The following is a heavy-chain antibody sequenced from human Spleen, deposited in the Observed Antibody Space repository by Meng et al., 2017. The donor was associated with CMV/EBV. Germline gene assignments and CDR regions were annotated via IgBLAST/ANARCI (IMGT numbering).Heavy chain of an antibody. V-gene: IGHV4-30-4*08. CDR2: IYYSGST. J-gene: IGHJ5*02. CDR3: ARAYVVVPAAILDWFDP. CDR1: GGSISSGDYY. D-gene: IGHD2-2*02. Sequence: QVQLQESGPGLVKRSLTLSLTCPVSGGSISSGDYYWSWIRQPPGKGLEWIGYIYYSGSTYYNPSLKSRVTISVDTSKNQFSLKLSSVTAADTAVYYCARAYVVVPAAILDWFDPWGQGTLVTVSS.